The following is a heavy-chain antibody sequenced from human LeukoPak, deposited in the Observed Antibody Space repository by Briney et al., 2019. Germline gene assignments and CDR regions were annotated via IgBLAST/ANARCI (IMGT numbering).Heavy chain of an antibody. V-gene: IGHV1-18*01. CDR3: ASGNDFWSGLSPMDV. J-gene: IGHJ6*03. CDR1: GYTFTSYG. CDR2: ISAYNGNT. Sequence: GASVKVSCKASGYTFTSYGISWVRQAPGQGLEWMGWISAYNGNTNYAQKLQGRVTMTTDTSTSTAYMELRSLRSDDTAVYYCASGNDFWSGLSPMDVWGKGTTVTVSS. D-gene: IGHD3-3*01.